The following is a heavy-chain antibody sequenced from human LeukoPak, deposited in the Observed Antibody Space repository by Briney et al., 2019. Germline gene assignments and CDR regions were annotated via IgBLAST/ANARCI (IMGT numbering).Heavy chain of an antibody. V-gene: IGHV3-23*01. CDR1: GFTFSSYA. Sequence: SGGSLRLSCAASGFTFSSYAMSWVRQAPGKGLEWVSAISGSGGSTYYADSVKGQFTISRDNSKNTLYLQMNSLRAEDTAGYYCASNPEDIVVVVAATDYLGQGTLVTVCS. J-gene: IGHJ4*02. CDR3: ASNPEDIVVVVAATDY. D-gene: IGHD2-15*01. CDR2: ISGSGGST.